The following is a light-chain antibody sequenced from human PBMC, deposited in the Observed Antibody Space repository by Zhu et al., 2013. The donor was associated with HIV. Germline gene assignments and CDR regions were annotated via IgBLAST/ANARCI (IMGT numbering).Light chain of an antibody. V-gene: IGLV1-40*01. Sequence: QSVLTQPPSVSGAPGQRVTISCTGSSSDIGAGYDVHWYQQLPGTAPKLLIYGNINRPSGISNRFSASKSGNTASLTITGLQAEDEADYYCGTWDSSLSVHVLFGGGTKLTVL. CDR2: GNI. CDR1: SSDIGAGYD. CDR3: GTWDSSLSVHVL. J-gene: IGLJ2*01.